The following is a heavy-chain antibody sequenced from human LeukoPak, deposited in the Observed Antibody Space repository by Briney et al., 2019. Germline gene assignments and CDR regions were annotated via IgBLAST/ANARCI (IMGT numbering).Heavy chain of an antibody. CDR3: ASSGNVLRYFDWLTGFDY. Sequence: ASVKVSCKASGYTFTGYYMHWVRQAPGQGLEWMGWINPNSGGTNYAQKFQGRVTMTRDTSISTAYMELSRLRSDDTAVYYCASSGNVLRYFDWLTGFDYWGQGTLVTVSS. CDR1: GYTFTGYY. D-gene: IGHD3-9*01. J-gene: IGHJ4*02. V-gene: IGHV1-2*02. CDR2: INPNSGGT.